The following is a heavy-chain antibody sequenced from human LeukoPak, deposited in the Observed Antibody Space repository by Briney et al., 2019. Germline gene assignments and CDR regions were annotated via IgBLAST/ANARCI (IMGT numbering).Heavy chain of an antibody. Sequence: GGSLRLSCAASGFTFSSYWTTWVRQPLGKGLEYVANIKEDGSQKYYEDSVKGRFTISRDNVKNSLYLQMDSLRAEDTAVYFCARNLAYNAFDIWGQGTVVTVSS. CDR3: ARNLAYNAFDI. J-gene: IGHJ3*02. D-gene: IGHD1-1*01. CDR1: GFTFSSYW. V-gene: IGHV3-7*01. CDR2: IKEDGSQK.